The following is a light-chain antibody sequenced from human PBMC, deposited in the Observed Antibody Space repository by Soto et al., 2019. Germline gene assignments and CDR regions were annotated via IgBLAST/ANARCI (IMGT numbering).Light chain of an antibody. Sequence: EIVMTQSPLSLPVTPGEPASISCRASQSLLHSNGYNYLDWYLQKPGQSPQLLIYLGSNRASGVPDRFSGSGSGTDFTLKISRVEAEDVGVYYCMQGVQTPPITFGQGTRLEI. J-gene: IGKJ5*01. V-gene: IGKV2-28*01. CDR1: QSLLHSNGYNY. CDR2: LGS. CDR3: MQGVQTPPIT.